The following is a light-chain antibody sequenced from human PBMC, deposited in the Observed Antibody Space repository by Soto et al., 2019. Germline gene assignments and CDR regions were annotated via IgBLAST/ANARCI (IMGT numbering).Light chain of an antibody. J-gene: IGLJ3*02. CDR3: QSYDSSLSYWV. CDR1: SSNIGAGYD. CDR2: GNT. Sequence: QSALTQPPSVSGAPGQRVPISCTGSSSNIGAGYDVHWYQQLPGTAPKLLVSGNTNRPSGVPDRFSGSKSGTSASLAITGLQAEDEADYYCQSYDSSLSYWVFGGGTKLTVL. V-gene: IGLV1-40*01.